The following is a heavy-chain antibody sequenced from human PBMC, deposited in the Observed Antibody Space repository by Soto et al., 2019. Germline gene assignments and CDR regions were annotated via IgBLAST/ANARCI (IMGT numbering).Heavy chain of an antibody. CDR3: LKDAPNCWIDD. CDR1: GFRFEQYV. D-gene: IGHD3-3*01. J-gene: IGHJ4*02. CDR2: VSPTGDTV. V-gene: IGHV3-9*01. Sequence: VQVVASGGGLVQPGRSLRLSCAVSGFRFEQYVMHWVRQPPGKGLECVSTVSPTGDTVAYADSVEGRFTVSRDNANNSLYLQMNSLKGDDTAFYYCLKDAPNCWIDDWGQGTLLTVSS.